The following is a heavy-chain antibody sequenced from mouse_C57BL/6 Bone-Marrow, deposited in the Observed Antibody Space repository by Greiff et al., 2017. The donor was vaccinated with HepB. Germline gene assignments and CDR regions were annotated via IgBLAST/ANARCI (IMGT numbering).Heavy chain of an antibody. Sequence: VHLVESGPELVKPGASVKISCKASGYAFSSSWMNWVKQRPGKGLEWIGRIYPGDGDTNYNGKFKGKATLTADKSSSTAYMQLSSLTSEDSAVYFCGRFGDGYPFDYWGQGTTLTVSS. V-gene: IGHV1-82*01. CDR3: GRFGDGYPFDY. CDR1: GYAFSSSW. J-gene: IGHJ2*01. CDR2: IYPGDGDT. D-gene: IGHD2-3*01.